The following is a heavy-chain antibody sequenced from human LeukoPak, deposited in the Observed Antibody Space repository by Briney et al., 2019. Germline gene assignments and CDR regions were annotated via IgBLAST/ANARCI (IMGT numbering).Heavy chain of an antibody. CDR1: GYNFADNW. D-gene: IGHD2-15*01. J-gene: IGHJ5*02. V-gene: IGHV5-51*01. CDR2: IYPGDSDT. Sequence: KAGESLKISCKGSGYNFADNWIGWVRQMPGKGLEWIGIIYPGDSDTRYSPSFQGQVTFSADKSISTAYLQWSSLKASDTAMYYCTRISGAVVAATPLWFDPWGQGTLVTVSS. CDR3: TRISGAVVAATPLWFDP.